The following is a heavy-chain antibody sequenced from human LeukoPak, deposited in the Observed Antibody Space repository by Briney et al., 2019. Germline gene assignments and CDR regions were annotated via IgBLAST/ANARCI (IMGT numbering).Heavy chain of an antibody. CDR3: ASTLYYDFWSGYQNYYYYYMDV. Sequence: SETLSLTCSVSGGSISSYYWSWIRQPPGKGLEWIGYIYYSGSTNYNPSLKSRVTISVDTSKNQFSLKLSSVTAADTAVYYCASTLYYDFWSGYQNYYYYYMDVWGKGTTVTVSS. CDR2: IYYSGST. J-gene: IGHJ6*03. D-gene: IGHD3-3*01. V-gene: IGHV4-59*01. CDR1: GGSISSYY.